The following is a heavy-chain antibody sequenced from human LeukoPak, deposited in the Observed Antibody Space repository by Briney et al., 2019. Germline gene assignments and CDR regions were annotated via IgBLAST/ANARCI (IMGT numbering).Heavy chain of an antibody. CDR1: GYTFTSYY. J-gene: IGHJ4*02. Sequence: ASVKVSCKASGYTFTSYYMHWVRQAPGQGLEWMGIINPSGGSTSYAQKFQGRVTMTRDTSASTVYMELSSLRSEDTAVYYCARHLDYDFWSGYFPGPFDYWGQGTLVTVSS. CDR3: ARHLDYDFWSGYFPGPFDY. D-gene: IGHD3-3*01. V-gene: IGHV1-46*01. CDR2: INPSGGST.